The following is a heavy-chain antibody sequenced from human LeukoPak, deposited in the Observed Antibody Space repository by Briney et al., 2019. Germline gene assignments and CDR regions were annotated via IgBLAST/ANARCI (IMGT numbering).Heavy chain of an antibody. V-gene: IGHV3-53*01. CDR2: IYSGGST. D-gene: IGHD1-26*01. Sequence: PGGSLRLSCAASGFTVSSNYMSWVRQAPGKGLEWVSVIYSGGSTYYADSVKGRFTISRDNSKNILYLQMNSVRAEDTAVYYCARMGVGAMGFWGEGTLVTVSS. CDR1: GFTVSSNY. CDR3: ARMGVGAMGF. J-gene: IGHJ1*01.